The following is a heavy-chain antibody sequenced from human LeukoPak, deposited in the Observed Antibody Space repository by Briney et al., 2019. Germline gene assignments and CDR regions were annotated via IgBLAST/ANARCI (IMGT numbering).Heavy chain of an antibody. CDR1: GGSISSSNW. V-gene: IGHV4-4*02. Sequence: SGTLSLTRAVSGGSISSSNWWSWVRQPPGKGLEWIGKIFHTGNTNYNPTLESRVNISAEQSKNQFSLKLTSVTAADTAVYFCATEMYYDGSGPHFDYWGQGTLVTVSS. D-gene: IGHD3-22*01. CDR3: ATEMYYDGSGPHFDY. J-gene: IGHJ4*02. CDR2: IFHTGNT.